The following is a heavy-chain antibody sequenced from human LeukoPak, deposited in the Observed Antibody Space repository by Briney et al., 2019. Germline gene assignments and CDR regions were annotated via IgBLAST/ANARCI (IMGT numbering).Heavy chain of an antibody. V-gene: IGHV3-48*04. CDR2: ISSSGSTI. CDR3: ARTYYYDSSLWDY. J-gene: IGHJ4*02. CDR1: GFTFSSYG. D-gene: IGHD3-22*01. Sequence: PGRSLRLSCAASGFTFSSYGMHWVRQAPGKGLEWVSYISSSGSTIYYADSVKGRFTISRDNAKNSLYLQMNSLRAEDTAVYYCARTYYYDSSLWDYWGQGTLVTVSS.